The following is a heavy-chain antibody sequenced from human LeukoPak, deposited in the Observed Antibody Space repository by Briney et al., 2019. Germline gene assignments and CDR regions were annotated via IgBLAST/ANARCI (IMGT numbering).Heavy chain of an antibody. D-gene: IGHD6-19*01. CDR2: ISYDGSNK. J-gene: IGHJ4*02. CDR3: ANIAVADT. Sequence: GGSLRLSCAPSGFTFSSYGMRWVRQAPGKGLEWVAVISYDGSNKYYADSVKGRFTISRDNSKNTLYLQMNSLRAEDTAVYYCANIAVADTWGQGTLVTVSS. V-gene: IGHV3-30*18. CDR1: GFTFSSYG.